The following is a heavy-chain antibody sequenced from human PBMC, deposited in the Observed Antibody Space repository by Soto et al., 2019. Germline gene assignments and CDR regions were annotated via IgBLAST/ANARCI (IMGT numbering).Heavy chain of an antibody. CDR2: ISGSGGST. CDR3: ARDVDADFRTDFDY. CDR1: GFTFSSYA. V-gene: IGHV3-23*01. D-gene: IGHD4-17*01. J-gene: IGHJ4*02. Sequence: GGSLRLSCAASGFTFSSYAMSWVRQAPGKGLEWVSAISGSGGSTYYAASARGRFTISRDNAENSVYLEMESLRDEDTALYYCARDVDADFRTDFDYWGRGTLVTVSS.